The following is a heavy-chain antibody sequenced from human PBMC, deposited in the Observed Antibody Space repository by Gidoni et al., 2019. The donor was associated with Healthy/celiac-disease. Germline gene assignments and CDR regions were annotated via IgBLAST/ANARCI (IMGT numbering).Heavy chain of an antibody. CDR3: ARGWLYSSGGYYYYGMDV. V-gene: IGHV1-69*01. CDR2: IIPIFGTA. Sequence: QVQLVQSGAEVKKPGSSVKVSCKASGGTFSSYAISWVRQAPGQGLEWMGGIIPIFGTANYAQKFQGRVTITADESTSTAYMELSSLRSEDTAVYYCARGWLYSSGGYYYYGMDVWGQGTTVTVSS. D-gene: IGHD6-25*01. CDR1: GGTFSSYA. J-gene: IGHJ6*02.